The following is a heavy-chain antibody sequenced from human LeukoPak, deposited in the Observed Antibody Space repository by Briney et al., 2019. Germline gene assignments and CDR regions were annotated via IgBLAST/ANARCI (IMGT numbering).Heavy chain of an antibody. Sequence: QPGGSLRISCAASGFTFSSYGMHRVRQAPGKGLEWVAVISYDGSNKYYADSVKGQFTISRDNSKNTLYLQMYSLRAEDTAVYYCEKRMVTADDAFDIWGQGTMVTVSS. J-gene: IGHJ3*02. V-gene: IGHV3-30*18. CDR3: EKRMVTADDAFDI. CDR1: GFTFSSYG. D-gene: IGHD2-21*02. CDR2: ISYDGSNK.